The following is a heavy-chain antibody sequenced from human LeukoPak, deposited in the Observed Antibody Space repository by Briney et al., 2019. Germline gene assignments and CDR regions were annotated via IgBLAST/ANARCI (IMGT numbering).Heavy chain of an antibody. V-gene: IGHV1-2*02. D-gene: IGHD1-26*01. J-gene: IGHJ4*02. CDR2: INTNSGAT. CDR1: GYTFTDYY. CDR3: TIPPGVGTTTDY. Sequence: GASVKVSCKTSGYTFTDYYMHWVRQAPGQGLEWMGWINTNSGATNYAQKFHGRVTMTRDTSITTAYMELSRLRSDDTAVYYCTIPPGVGTTTDYWGRGTLVTVSS.